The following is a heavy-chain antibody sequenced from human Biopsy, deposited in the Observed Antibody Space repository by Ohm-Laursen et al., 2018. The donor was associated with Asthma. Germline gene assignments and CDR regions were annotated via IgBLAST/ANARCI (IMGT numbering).Heavy chain of an antibody. CDR1: GGSISSDDYY. CDR3: ARERVTAMVTYFDY. D-gene: IGHD5-18*01. V-gene: IGHV4-30-4*01. Sequence: SQTLSLTCTVSGGSISSDDYYWSWIRQAPGKGLEWIAYIYSSGSTYYNPSLKSRVTISVDTSKNQFSLKLSSVTAADTAVYYCARERVTAMVTYFDYWGQGTLVTVSS. J-gene: IGHJ4*02. CDR2: IYSSGST.